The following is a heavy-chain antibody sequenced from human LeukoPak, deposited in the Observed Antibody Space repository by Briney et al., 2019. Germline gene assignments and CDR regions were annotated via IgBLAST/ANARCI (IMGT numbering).Heavy chain of an antibody. D-gene: IGHD3-22*01. CDR2: IIPIFGTA. V-gene: IGHV1-69*06. CDR1: GGTFSSYA. Sequence: ASVKVSCKASGGTFSSYAISWVRQAPGQGLEWMGRIIPIFGTANYAQKFQGRVTITADKSTSTAYMELSSLRSEDTAVYYCARDSWDSSGYYFAFDYWGQGTLVTVSS. CDR3: ARDSWDSSGYYFAFDY. J-gene: IGHJ4*02.